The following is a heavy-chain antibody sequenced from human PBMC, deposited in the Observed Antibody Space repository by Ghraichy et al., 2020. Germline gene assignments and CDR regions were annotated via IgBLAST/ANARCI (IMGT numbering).Heavy chain of an antibody. CDR3: ARDVLGRDGYNYLPEYFQH. J-gene: IGHJ1*01. Sequence: GGSLRLSCAASGFTFSDYYMSWIRQAPGKGLEWVSYISSSGSTIYYADSVKGRFTISRDNAKNSLYLQMNSLRAEDTAVYYCARDVLGRDGYNYLPEYFQHWGQGTLVTVSS. V-gene: IGHV3-11*01. CDR1: GFTFSDYY. CDR2: ISSSGSTI. D-gene: IGHD5-24*01.